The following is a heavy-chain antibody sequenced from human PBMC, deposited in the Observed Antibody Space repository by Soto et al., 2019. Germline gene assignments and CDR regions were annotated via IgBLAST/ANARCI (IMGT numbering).Heavy chain of an antibody. J-gene: IGHJ4*02. V-gene: IGHV4-30-4*01. Sequence: SSETLSLTCTVSGGSISSGDYYWSWIRQPSGKGLEWIGYIYYSGSTYYNPSLKSRVTISVDTSKNQFSPKLSSVTAADTAAYYCARYDSSGYYVDYWGQGTLVTVSS. CDR3: ARYDSSGYYVDY. CDR1: GGSISSGDYY. D-gene: IGHD3-22*01. CDR2: IYYSGST.